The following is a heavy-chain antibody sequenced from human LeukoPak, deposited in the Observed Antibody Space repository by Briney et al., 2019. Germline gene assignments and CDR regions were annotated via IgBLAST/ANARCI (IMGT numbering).Heavy chain of an antibody. D-gene: IGHD2-15*01. CDR2: IKQDGTEK. J-gene: IGHJ6*03. CDR1: GFAFSGYW. Sequence: SGGSLRLSCAASGFAFSGYWMSWVRQAPGKGLEWVANIKQDGTEKYYVDSVKGRFTISRDNAKNSLYLQMNSLRAEDTAVYYCARDSAASDYYYYYYMDVWGKGTTVTVSS. V-gene: IGHV3-7*01. CDR3: ARDSAASDYYYYYYMDV.